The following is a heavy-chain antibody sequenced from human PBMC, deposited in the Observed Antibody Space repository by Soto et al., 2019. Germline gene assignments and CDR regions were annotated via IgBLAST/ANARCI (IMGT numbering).Heavy chain of an antibody. J-gene: IGHJ4*02. D-gene: IGHD3-22*01. CDR1: GFTFSSYS. Sequence: GGSLRLSCAASGFTFSSYSMNWVRQAPGKGLEWVSYISSSSSTIYYADSVKGRFTISRDNAKNSLYLQMNSLRDEDTAVYYCARLDTTYYYDSSGGVELCYWGQGTLVTSPQ. CDR2: ISSSSSTI. V-gene: IGHV3-48*02. CDR3: ARLDTTYYYDSSGGVELCY.